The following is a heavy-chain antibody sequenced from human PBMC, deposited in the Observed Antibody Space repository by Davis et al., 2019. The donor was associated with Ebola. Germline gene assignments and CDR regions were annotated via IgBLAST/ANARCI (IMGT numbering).Heavy chain of an antibody. Sequence: PGGSLRLSCAASGFIFSSYDMYWVRQVPGKGLEWVSLIWFDGSNKYYADSVKGRFTISRDNSRNTLYLQMNSLRAEDMAVYYCVRDRLRADRWGQGTQVSVSS. CDR1: GFIFSSYD. D-gene: IGHD4-17*01. CDR2: IWFDGSNK. V-gene: IGHV3-33*07. J-gene: IGHJ5*02. CDR3: VRDRLRADR.